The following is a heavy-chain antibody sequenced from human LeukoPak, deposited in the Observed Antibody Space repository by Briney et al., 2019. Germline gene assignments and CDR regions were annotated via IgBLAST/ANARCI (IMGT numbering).Heavy chain of an antibody. J-gene: IGHJ4*02. CDR2: ISYDGSNI. Sequence: GGSLRLSCAVSGFTFSSYGMHGVRQAPGKGLEWVAVISYDGSNIYYADSVKGRFTISRDNSKNTLYLQMNSLRAEDTAIYYCGKDIYSGYDFSPSDYWGQGTLVTVSS. D-gene: IGHD5-12*01. V-gene: IGHV3-30*18. CDR3: GKDIYSGYDFSPSDY. CDR1: GFTFSSYG.